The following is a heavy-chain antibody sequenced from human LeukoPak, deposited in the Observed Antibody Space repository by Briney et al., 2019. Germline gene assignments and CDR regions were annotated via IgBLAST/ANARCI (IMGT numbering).Heavy chain of an antibody. D-gene: IGHD4-11*01. CDR1: AFTFTTHW. CDR2: IKQDGSEK. Sequence: QTGGPLRLSCSASAFTFTTHWMSWVRQAPGKGLEWVANIKQDGSEKYYVDSVRGRFTISRDNAKNSLYLQMNSLRAEDTAVYYCGRGSDYSNYPNDYWGQGTLVTVSS. J-gene: IGHJ4*02. CDR3: GRGSDYSNYPNDY. V-gene: IGHV3-7*01.